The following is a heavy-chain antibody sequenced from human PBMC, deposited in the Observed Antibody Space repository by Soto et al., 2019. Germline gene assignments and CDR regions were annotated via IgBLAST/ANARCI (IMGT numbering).Heavy chain of an antibody. CDR2: IYYSGST. Sequence: SETLSLTCTVSGGSISSYYWSWIRQPPGKGLEWIGYIYYSGSTNYNPSLKSRVTISVDTSKNQFSLKLSSVAAADTAVYYCARGYDFWSGYYSFDYWGQGTLVTVSS. J-gene: IGHJ4*02. D-gene: IGHD3-3*01. CDR3: ARGYDFWSGYYSFDY. V-gene: IGHV4-59*01. CDR1: GGSISSYY.